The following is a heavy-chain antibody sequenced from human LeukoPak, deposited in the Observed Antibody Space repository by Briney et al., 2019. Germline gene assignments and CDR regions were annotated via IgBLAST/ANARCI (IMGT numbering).Heavy chain of an antibody. CDR3: ARVRYNYGDSDY. J-gene: IGHJ4*02. V-gene: IGHV4-38-2*01. D-gene: IGHD5-18*01. CDR2: IYHNGNT. CDR1: GYSISSGYY. Sequence: SETLSLTCAVSGYSISSGYYWGWIRQPPGKGLEWIGTIYHNGNTYYNPSLKSRVTISVDTSKNQFSLKLSSVTAADTAVYYCARVRYNYGDSDYWGQGTLVAVSS.